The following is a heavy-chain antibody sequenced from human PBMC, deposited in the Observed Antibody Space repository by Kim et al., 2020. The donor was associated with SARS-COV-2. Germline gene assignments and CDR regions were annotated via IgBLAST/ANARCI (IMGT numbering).Heavy chain of an antibody. J-gene: IGHJ6*03. CDR2: ISSSGSTI. V-gene: IGHV3-11*01. CDR3: ARARDSITMIVVVIPHCGYYMDV. Sequence: GGSLRLSCAASGFTFSDYYMSWIRQAPGKGLEWVSYISSSGSTIYYADSVKGRFTISRDNAKNSLYLQMNSLRAEDTAVYYCARARDSITMIVVVIPHCGYYMDVWGKGTTVTVSS. CDR1: GFTFSDYY. D-gene: IGHD3-22*01.